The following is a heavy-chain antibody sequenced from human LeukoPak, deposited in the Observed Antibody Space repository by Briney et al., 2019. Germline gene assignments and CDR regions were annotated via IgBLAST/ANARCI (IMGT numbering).Heavy chain of an antibody. CDR1: GYSISSGYY. CDR2: IYHSGST. Sequence: SETLSLTCTVSGYSISSGYYWGWIRPPPEKGLEGIGSIYHSGSTYYNPSLKSRVTISVDTSKNQFSLKLSSVTAADTAVYYCARDYSGYAGYYYYYYMDVWGKGTTVTVSS. J-gene: IGHJ6*03. CDR3: ARDYSGYAGYYYYYYMDV. V-gene: IGHV4-38-2*02. D-gene: IGHD5-12*01.